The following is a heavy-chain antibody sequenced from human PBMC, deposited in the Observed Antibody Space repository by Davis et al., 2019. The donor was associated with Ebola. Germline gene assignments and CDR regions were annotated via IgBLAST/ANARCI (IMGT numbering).Heavy chain of an antibody. CDR2: MNPNSGNT. D-gene: IGHD3-16*01. CDR3: ARDRRVGVTDY. Sequence: ASVKVSCKASGGTFSSYAISWVRQATGQGLEWMGWMNPNSGNTGYAQKFQGRVTMTRNTSISTAYMELSSLRSEDTAVYYCARDRRVGVTDYWGQGTLVTVSS. CDR1: GGTFSSYA. J-gene: IGHJ4*02. V-gene: IGHV1-8*02.